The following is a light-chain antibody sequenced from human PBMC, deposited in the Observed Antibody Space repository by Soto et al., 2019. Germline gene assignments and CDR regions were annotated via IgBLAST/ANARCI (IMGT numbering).Light chain of an antibody. V-gene: IGKV3-11*01. CDR1: QSVSSY. J-gene: IGKJ4*01. CDR3: QQRSNWPLT. CDR2: DAS. Sequence: EIVLTQSPATLSLSPGERATLSCRASQSVSSYLAWYQQTPGQAPRLLIYDASNRATGIPARFSGSGSGTDFSLTISSLEPEDFAVYDCQQRSNWPLTFGGGNKVEIK.